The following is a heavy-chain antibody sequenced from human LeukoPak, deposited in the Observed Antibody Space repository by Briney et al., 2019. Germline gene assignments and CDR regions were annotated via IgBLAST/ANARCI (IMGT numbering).Heavy chain of an antibody. CDR1: GGTFSSYA. Sequence: GASVKVSCKASGGTFSSYAISWVRQAPGQGLEWMGRIIPIFGTANYAQKFQGRVTITTDESTSTAYMELSSLRSEDTAVYYCARGLSDYDYVWGSYRYTDWGQGTLVTVSS. V-gene: IGHV1-69*05. CDR2: IIPIFGTA. D-gene: IGHD3-16*02. CDR3: ARGLSDYDYVWGSYRYTD. J-gene: IGHJ4*02.